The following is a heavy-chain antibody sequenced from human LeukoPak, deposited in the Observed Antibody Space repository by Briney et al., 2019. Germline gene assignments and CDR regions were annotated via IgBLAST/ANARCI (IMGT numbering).Heavy chain of an antibody. Sequence: ASVRVSCKASGYTFTSYGISWVRQAPGQGLEWMGWISAYNGNTNYAQKLRGRVTMTTDTSTSTAYMELRSLRSDDTAMYYCARGNYDILTGPRRTDAFDIWGQGTMVTVSS. J-gene: IGHJ3*02. V-gene: IGHV1-18*01. D-gene: IGHD3-9*01. CDR2: ISAYNGNT. CDR1: GYTFTSYG. CDR3: ARGNYDILTGPRRTDAFDI.